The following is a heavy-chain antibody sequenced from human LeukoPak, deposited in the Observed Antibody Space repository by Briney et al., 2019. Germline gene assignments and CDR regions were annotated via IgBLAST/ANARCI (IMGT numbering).Heavy chain of an antibody. D-gene: IGHD3-10*01. CDR1: GFTFSSYI. Sequence: GGSLRLSCAASGFTFSSYIFNWVRQVPGKGLEWVSSITTTFYTYYTDSVKGRFTISRDNAKNSLYLQMNSLRAEDTAVYYCARDGEARGVITASYYGMDVWGQGTTVTVSS. CDR2: ITTTFYT. J-gene: IGHJ6*02. CDR3: ARDGEARGVITASYYGMDV. V-gene: IGHV3-21*01.